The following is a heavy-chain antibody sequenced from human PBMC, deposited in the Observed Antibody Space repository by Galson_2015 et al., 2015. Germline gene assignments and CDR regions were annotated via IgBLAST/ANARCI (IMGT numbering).Heavy chain of an antibody. D-gene: IGHD2-2*01. J-gene: IGHJ3*02. CDR2: TTGKVNNYAT. CDR3: AREPRGYCGSNNCYLGSFDI. Sequence: SLRLSCAASGFTLSDSAIHWVRQASGKRLELVGRTTGKVNNYATAYSESFKGRFSISRDDSKNTVFLQVNSLEADDTAIYYCAREPRGYCGSNNCYLGSFDIWGQGTTVTVSP. CDR1: GFTLSDSA. V-gene: IGHV3-73*01.